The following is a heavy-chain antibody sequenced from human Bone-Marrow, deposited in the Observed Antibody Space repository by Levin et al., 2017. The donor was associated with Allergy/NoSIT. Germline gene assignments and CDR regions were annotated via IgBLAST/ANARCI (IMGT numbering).Heavy chain of an antibody. CDR1: GFIFSSYW. J-gene: IGHJ4*02. V-gene: IGHV3-7*03. Sequence: GGSLRLSCAASGFIFSSYWMSWVRQAPGKGLEWVANINQDGSEKHYADSVKGRFTIARDNAKDSLYHQMNNLRDEATVLYYCARGYPVYCSVNACYSEYWGQGTLVSASS. D-gene: IGHD2-15*01. CDR2: INQDGSEK. CDR3: ARGYPVYCSVNACYSEY.